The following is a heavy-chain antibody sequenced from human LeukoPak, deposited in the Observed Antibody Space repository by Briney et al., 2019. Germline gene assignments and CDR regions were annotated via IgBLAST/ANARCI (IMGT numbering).Heavy chain of an antibody. V-gene: IGHV4-39*07. D-gene: IGHD6-25*01. CDR2: IYYSGST. J-gene: IGHJ4*02. CDR3: ARGRTGAAALDF. CDR1: GGSIGSSSYY. Sequence: PSETLSLTCTVSGGSIGSSSYYWGWIRQPPGKGLEWIGSIYYSGSTYYNPSLKSRVTISVDTSKNQFSLKLSSVTAADTAVYYCARGRTGAAALDFWGPGTLVTVSS.